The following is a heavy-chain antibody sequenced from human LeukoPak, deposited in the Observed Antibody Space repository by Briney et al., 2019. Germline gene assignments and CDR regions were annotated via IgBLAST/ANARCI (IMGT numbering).Heavy chain of an antibody. CDR3: ARDHIVATIGAFFDC. D-gene: IGHD5-12*01. CDR2: IWYDGSNK. V-gene: IGHV3-33*01. CDR1: GFTFSSYG. Sequence: SGGSLRLSCAASGFTFSSYGMHWVRQAPGKGLEWVAVIWYDGSNKYYADSVKGRFTISRDNSKNTLYLQMNSLRAEDTAVYYCARDHIVATIGAFFDCWGQGTLVTVSS. J-gene: IGHJ4*02.